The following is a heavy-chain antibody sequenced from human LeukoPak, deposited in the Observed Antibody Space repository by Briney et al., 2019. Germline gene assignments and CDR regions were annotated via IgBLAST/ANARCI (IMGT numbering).Heavy chain of an antibody. J-gene: IGHJ6*03. V-gene: IGHV4-34*01. Sequence: SETPSLTCAVYGGSFSGYYWSWIRQPPGKGLEWIGEINHSGSTNYNPSLKSRVTISVDTSKNQFSLKLSSVTAADTAVYYCARGLNYDFWSGYHYLYYYYYMDVWGKGTTVTVSS. CDR1: GGSFSGYY. CDR3: ARGLNYDFWSGYHYLYYYYYMDV. CDR2: INHSGST. D-gene: IGHD3-3*01.